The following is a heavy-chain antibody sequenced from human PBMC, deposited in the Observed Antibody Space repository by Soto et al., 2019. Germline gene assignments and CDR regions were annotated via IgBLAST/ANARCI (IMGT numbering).Heavy chain of an antibody. CDR1: GFVPTKYN. Sequence: SVKIACKAPGFVPTKYNFHWVRQAPGQSLEWMGRINVANGNTQYSQNFQGRVTFTSDASASTAFMELTNLRFEDKDMYYCATDYGSNWRLWGQGTLVTVSS. V-gene: IGHV1-3*01. CDR2: INVANGNT. D-gene: IGHD3-10*01. J-gene: IGHJ4*02. CDR3: ATDYGSNWRL.